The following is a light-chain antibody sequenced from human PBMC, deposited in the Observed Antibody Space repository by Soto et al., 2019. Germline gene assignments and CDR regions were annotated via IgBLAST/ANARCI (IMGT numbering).Light chain of an antibody. CDR1: QSVSCSY. V-gene: IGKV3-20*01. CDR2: GAS. CDR3: QQYDNSPLT. J-gene: IGKJ4*01. Sequence: DTVLTQSPGTLSLSPGERAALSCRASQSVSCSYLAWYQQKPGQAPRLLIYGASNRATGIPDRFSGSGSGTDFTLTISRLEPEDFAVYYCQQYDNSPLTFGGGTKVEIK.